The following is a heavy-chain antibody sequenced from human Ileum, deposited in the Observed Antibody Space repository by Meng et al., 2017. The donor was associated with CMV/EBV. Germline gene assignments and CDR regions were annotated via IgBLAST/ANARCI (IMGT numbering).Heavy chain of an antibody. D-gene: IGHD2-2*01. Sequence: ASVKVSCKASGYTFTGYYMHWVRQAPGQGLEWMGWINPNSGGTNYAQNFQGRVTMTRDTSISTAYMELSRLRSDDTAMYYCARDYCSSTSCFPRPHYGMDVWGQGTTVTVSS. CDR3: ARDYCSSTSCFPRPHYGMDV. J-gene: IGHJ6*02. CDR1: GYTFTGYY. CDR2: INPNSGGT. V-gene: IGHV1-2*02.